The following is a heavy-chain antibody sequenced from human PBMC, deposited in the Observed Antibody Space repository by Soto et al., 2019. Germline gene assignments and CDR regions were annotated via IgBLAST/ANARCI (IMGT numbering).Heavy chain of an antibody. CDR3: ARVAGYPQTSYYGMDV. D-gene: IGHD3-9*01. V-gene: IGHV4-30-4*01. CDR2: IYYCGST. J-gene: IGHJ6*02. Sequence: PSEALSLTSTVSGGSIGSGDYYWSWIRQPPGKGLEWIGYIYYCGSTYYNPSLKSRVTISVDPSKNHFSLKLSSVTAADTAVYYCARVAGYPQTSYYGMDVWGHVTTVTVSS. CDR1: GGSIGSGDYY.